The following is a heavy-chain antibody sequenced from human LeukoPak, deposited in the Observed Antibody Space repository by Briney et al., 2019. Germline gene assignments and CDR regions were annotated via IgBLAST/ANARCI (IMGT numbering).Heavy chain of an antibody. CDR3: ARHGHSGYERRYKWFDP. D-gene: IGHD5-12*01. CDR1: GYSFTSYW. CDR2: VYSGDSDT. Sequence: GESLKISCKGSGYSFTSYWIGWVRQMPGKGLEWMGIVYSGDSDTRYSPSFQGQVTISADKSISTAYLQWSSLKASDTAMYYCARHGHSGYERRYKWFDPWGQGTLVTVSS. V-gene: IGHV5-51*01. J-gene: IGHJ5*02.